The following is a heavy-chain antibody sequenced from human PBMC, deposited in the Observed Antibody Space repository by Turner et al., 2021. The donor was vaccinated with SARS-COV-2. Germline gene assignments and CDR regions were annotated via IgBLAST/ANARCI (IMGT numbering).Heavy chain of an antibody. Sequence: QVRLVESGGGVVQPGRSLRLSCAASGFTFSSYGMHWVRQAPGKGLEWVAVISYDGSNKYYADSVKGRFTISRDNSKNTLYLQMNSLRAEDTAVYYCAKDDNYDFWTGYYMYWGQGTLVTVSS. CDR2: ISYDGSNK. D-gene: IGHD3-3*01. CDR1: GFTFSSYG. CDR3: AKDDNYDFWTGYYMY. J-gene: IGHJ4*02. V-gene: IGHV3-30*18.